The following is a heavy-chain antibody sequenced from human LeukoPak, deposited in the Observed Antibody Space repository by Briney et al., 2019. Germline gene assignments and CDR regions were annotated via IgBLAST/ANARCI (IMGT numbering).Heavy chain of an antibody. CDR3: ARDSLSRRAYYYYMDV. Sequence: SETLSLTCTVSGGSISSYYWSWIRQPAGKGLEWIGRIYTSGSTNYNPSLKSRDTISVDTSKNQFSLKLSSVTAADTAVYYCARDSLSRRAYYYYMDVWGKGTTVTVSS. D-gene: IGHD3-9*01. CDR1: GGSISSYY. V-gene: IGHV4-4*07. CDR2: IYTSGST. J-gene: IGHJ6*03.